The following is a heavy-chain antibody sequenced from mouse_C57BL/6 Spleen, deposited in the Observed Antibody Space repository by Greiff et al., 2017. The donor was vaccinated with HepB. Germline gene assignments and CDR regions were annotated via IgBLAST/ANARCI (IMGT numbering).Heavy chain of an antibody. V-gene: IGHV3-6*01. CDR2: ISYDGSN. J-gene: IGHJ3*01. CDR1: GYSITSGYY. Sequence: DVQLQESGPGLVKPSQSLSLPCSVTGYSITSGYYWNWIRQFPGNKLEWMGYISYDGSNNYNPSLKNRISITRDTSKNQFFLKLNSVTTEDTATYYCARRGGSQAWCAYWGQGTLVTVSA. D-gene: IGHD3-2*02. CDR3: ARRGGSQAWCAY.